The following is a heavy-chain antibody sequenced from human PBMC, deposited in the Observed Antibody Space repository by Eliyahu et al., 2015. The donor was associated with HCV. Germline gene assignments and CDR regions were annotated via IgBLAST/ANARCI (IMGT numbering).Heavy chain of an antibody. CDR1: GGSISSSSYY. D-gene: IGHD2-15*01. Sequence: QLQLQESGPGLVKPSETLSLTCTVSGGSISSSSYYWGWIRQPPGKGLEWIGSIYSSGSTYYNSSLKSRVTISVDTSKNQFSLKLSSVTAADTAVYYCARGYCSGGSCYPGAFDICGQGTMVTVSS. CDR2: IYSSGST. V-gene: IGHV4-39*01. J-gene: IGHJ3*02. CDR3: ARGYCSGGSCYPGAFDI.